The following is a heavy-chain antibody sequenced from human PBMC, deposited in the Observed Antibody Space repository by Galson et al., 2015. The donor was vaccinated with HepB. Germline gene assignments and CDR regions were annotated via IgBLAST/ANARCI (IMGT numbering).Heavy chain of an antibody. CDR2: IYPGDSDT. CDR1: GYSFANYW. Sequence: QSGAEVKKPGESLKISCKGSGYSFANYWIGWVRQMPGKGLEWVGIIYPGDSDTRFSPSFQGQVTISADKSISIAYLQWNRLRASDTAMYYCARAAVDSDGNSNYFQNWGQGTLVTVSS. J-gene: IGHJ1*01. CDR3: ARAAVDSDGNSNYFQN. V-gene: IGHV5-51*03. D-gene: IGHD2-15*01.